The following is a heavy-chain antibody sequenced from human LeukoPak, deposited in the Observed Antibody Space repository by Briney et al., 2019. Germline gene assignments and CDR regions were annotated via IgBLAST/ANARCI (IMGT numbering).Heavy chain of an antibody. CDR3: VRDPLDS. J-gene: IGHJ4*02. Sequence: PGGSLRLSCAVSGFTITNYWMSWVRQAPGKGLEWVASIKQDASVELYVDSVKGRFTISRDSAKNSLYLPMNSLRDEDTAVYSCVRDPLDSWGQGTLVTVSS. CDR1: GFTITNYW. CDR2: IKQDASVE. V-gene: IGHV3-7*01.